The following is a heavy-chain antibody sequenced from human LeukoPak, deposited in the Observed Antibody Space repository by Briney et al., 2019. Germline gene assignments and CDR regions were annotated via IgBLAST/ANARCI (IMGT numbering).Heavy chain of an antibody. CDR2: MNPSNGDT. D-gene: IGHD3-22*01. V-gene: IGHV1-2*02. Sequence: ASVKVSCKASAYPFTGYYVHWVRQAPGQGLEWMGWMNPSNGDTNYVQKLQGRVTMTRDTSRRTAYMELNSLRFDDTAVYYCARWEASPSRGWLSPWGQGTLVTVSS. CDR3: ARWEASPSRGWLSP. CDR1: AYPFTGYY. J-gene: IGHJ5*02.